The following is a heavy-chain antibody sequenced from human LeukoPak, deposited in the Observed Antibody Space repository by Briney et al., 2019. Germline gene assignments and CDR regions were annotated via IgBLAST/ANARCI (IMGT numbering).Heavy chain of an antibody. CDR2: IYYSGIT. CDR1: GDSITSHSW. J-gene: IGHJ4*02. CDR3: ARGFAYGDTGSFDY. Sequence: PSETLSLTCTVSGDSITSHSWWSWVRQPPGKGLEWIGYIYYSGITTYNPSLKSRVTISVDTSKNQFSLKLSSVTAADTAVYYCARGFAYGDTGSFDYWGQGTLVTVSS. D-gene: IGHD4-17*01. V-gene: IGHV4-61*01.